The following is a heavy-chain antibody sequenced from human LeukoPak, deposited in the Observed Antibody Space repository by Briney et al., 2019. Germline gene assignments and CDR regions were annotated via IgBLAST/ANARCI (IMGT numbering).Heavy chain of an antibody. D-gene: IGHD3-10*01. V-gene: IGHV3-7*01. CDR3: ARVGHGDGVIDF. CDR2: INHNGSAI. CDR1: GFPFSGYW. J-gene: IGHJ4*02. Sequence: GGSLRLSCAASGFPFSGYWMSWVRQAPGKGLFWLGNINHNGSAIYHEASVKGRFTISRDNAQTSLFLQVNSLRVEDSGVYYCARVGHGDGVIDFWGQGALVTVSS.